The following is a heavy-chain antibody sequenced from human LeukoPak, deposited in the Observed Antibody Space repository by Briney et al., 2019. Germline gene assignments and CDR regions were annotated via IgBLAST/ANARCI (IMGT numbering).Heavy chain of an antibody. Sequence: GASVKVSCKASGYTFTGYYIHWVRQAPGQGLEWMGWINPNSGGTKYAQKFQGRVTMARDTSISTAYTELSSLTSDDTALYYCAIDGAVAGTAYPEYWGQGTLVTVSS. CDR3: AIDGAVAGTAYPEY. J-gene: IGHJ4*02. D-gene: IGHD6-19*01. CDR1: GYTFTGYY. V-gene: IGHV1-2*02. CDR2: INPNSGGT.